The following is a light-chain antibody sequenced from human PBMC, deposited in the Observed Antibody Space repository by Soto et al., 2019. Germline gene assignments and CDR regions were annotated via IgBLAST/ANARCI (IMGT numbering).Light chain of an antibody. CDR3: QQYGRSPPT. J-gene: IGKJ4*01. Sequence: EIVLTQSPGPLSLSPGERATLSCRASQSVRSNSLAWYQQKPGQAPRLLIYGASTRATGIPDRFSGSGSGTDFTLTITRLEPEDFAVFYCQQYGRSPPTFGGGTNMEIK. V-gene: IGKV3-20*01. CDR2: GAS. CDR1: QSVRSNS.